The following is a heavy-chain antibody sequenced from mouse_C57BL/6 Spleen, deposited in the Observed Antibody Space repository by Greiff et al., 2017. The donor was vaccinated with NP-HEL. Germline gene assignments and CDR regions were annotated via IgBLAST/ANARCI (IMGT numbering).Heavy chain of an antibody. CDR3: ARGLTKEGAMDY. D-gene: IGHD2-12*01. J-gene: IGHJ4*01. Sequence: QVQLQQPGAELVKPGASVKLSCKASGYTFTSYWMQWVKQRPGQGLEWIGEIDPSDSYTNYNQKFKGKATLTVDTSSSTAYMQLSSLTSEDSAVYYCARGLTKEGAMDYWGQGTSVTVSS. V-gene: IGHV1-50*01. CDR2: IDPSDSYT. CDR1: GYTFTSYW.